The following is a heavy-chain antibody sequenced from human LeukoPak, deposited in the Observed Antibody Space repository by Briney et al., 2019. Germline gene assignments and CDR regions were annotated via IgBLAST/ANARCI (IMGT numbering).Heavy chain of an antibody. CDR1: GFTVSSNY. CDR3: ARDVLRGTVIALFDY. CDR2: ISYDGSNK. Sequence: GGSLRLSCAASGFTVSSNYMSWVRQAPGKGLEWVAVISYDGSNKYYADSVKGRFTISRDNSKNTLYLQMNSLRAEDTAVYYCARDVLRGTVIALFDYWGQGTLVTVSS. D-gene: IGHD4-11*01. J-gene: IGHJ4*02. V-gene: IGHV3-30-3*01.